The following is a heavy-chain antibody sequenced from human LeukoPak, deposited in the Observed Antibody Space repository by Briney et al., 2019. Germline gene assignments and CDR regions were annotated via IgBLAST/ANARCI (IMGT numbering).Heavy chain of an antibody. D-gene: IGHD3-22*01. Sequence: PGGSLRLSCAASGFTFSSYGMHWVRQAPGKGLEWVSYISSSRNYIFYADSVKGRFTISRDNAKNSLYLQMNSLRAEDTAVYYCARDPYYYDSSGYYGEGFDYWGQGTLVTVSS. CDR2: ISSSRNYI. CDR1: GFTFSSYG. CDR3: ARDPYYYDSSGYYGEGFDY. J-gene: IGHJ4*02. V-gene: IGHV3-21*01.